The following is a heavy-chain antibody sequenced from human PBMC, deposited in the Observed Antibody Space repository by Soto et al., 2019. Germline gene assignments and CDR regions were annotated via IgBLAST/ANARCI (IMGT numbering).Heavy chain of an antibody. V-gene: IGHV3-53*04. CDR3: ARRTGGYYYSGMDV. CDR1: GFTVSSNY. J-gene: IGHJ6*02. Sequence: GGSLRLSSAASGFTVSSNYMSWVRQAPGKGLEWVSVIYSGGSTYYADSVKGRFTISRHNSKNTLYLQMNSLRAEDTAVYYWARRTGGYYYSGMDVWGQGTAVTVS. D-gene: IGHD3-10*01. CDR2: IYSGGST.